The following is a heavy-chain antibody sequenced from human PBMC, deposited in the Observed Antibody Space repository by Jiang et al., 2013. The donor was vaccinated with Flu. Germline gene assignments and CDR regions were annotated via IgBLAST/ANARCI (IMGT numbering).Heavy chain of an antibody. Sequence: VQLLESGGGVVQPGRSLRLSCAASGFSLSTYAMHWVRQAPGTGLEWVAIMSYDGKYEYYADSVKGRFTISRDISKNTLYLQMNSLRSEDTALFYCAREGDEDAFDIWGQGTMVTVSS. J-gene: IGHJ3*02. CDR2: MSYDGKYE. V-gene: IGHV3-30*04. D-gene: IGHD3-16*01. CDR1: GFSLSTYA. CDR3: AREGDEDAFDI.